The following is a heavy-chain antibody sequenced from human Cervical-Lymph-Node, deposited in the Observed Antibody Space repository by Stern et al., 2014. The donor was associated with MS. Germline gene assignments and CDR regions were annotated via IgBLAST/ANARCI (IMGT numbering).Heavy chain of an antibody. V-gene: IGHV4-59*01. CDR3: AREIYGGNSRPFDY. J-gene: IGHJ4*02. CDR2: IYYSGST. Sequence: QLVQSGPGLVKPSETLSLTCTVSGGSIHSYYWNWIRQPPGKGLEWIGYIYYSGSTNYNPSLKSRVTISVDTSKNHLSLRLSSVTAADTAVYYCAREIYGGNSRPFDYWGQGTLVTVSS. CDR1: GGSIHSYY. D-gene: IGHD4-23*01.